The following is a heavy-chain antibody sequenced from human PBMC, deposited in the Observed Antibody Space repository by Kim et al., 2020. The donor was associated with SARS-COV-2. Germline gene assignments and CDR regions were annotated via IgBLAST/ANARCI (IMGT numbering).Heavy chain of an antibody. Sequence: AQKFQGRVTITADESTSTAYMELSSLRSEDTAVYYCAGGYSYAHGYYFDYWGQGTLVTVSS. D-gene: IGHD5-18*01. J-gene: IGHJ4*02. CDR3: AGGYSYAHGYYFDY. V-gene: IGHV1-69*01.